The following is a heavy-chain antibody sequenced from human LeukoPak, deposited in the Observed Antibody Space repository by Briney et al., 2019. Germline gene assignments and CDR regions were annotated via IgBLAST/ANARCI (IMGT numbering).Heavy chain of an antibody. CDR2: IWDDGSNK. D-gene: IGHD3-10*01. CDR3: ARERGGQDRYFDF. V-gene: IGHV3-33*01. J-gene: IGHJ2*01. Sequence: GGSLRLSCTASGFNFSDYDMDCVRQAPGKGLEWVAVIWDDGSNKHYADSVKGRFTISRDNSKNTLYLQMNSLRAEDTAMYYCARERGGQDRYFDFLGRGALVTVSS. CDR1: GFNFSDYD.